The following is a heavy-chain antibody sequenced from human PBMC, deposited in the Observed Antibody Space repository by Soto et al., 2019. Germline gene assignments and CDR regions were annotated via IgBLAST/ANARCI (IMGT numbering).Heavy chain of an antibody. D-gene: IGHD3-16*01. V-gene: IGHV4-31*03. CDR2: IYYSGST. CDR1: GGSISSGGYY. J-gene: IGHJ4*02. CDR3: ARDARLGDTVWYFDY. Sequence: QVQLQESGPGLVKPSQTLSLTCTVSGGSISSGGYYWSWIRQHPGKGLEWIGYIYYSGSTYYNPSLKSRVTISVDTSKNQFSLKLSSVTAADTAVYYCARDARLGDTVWYFDYWGQGTLVTVSS.